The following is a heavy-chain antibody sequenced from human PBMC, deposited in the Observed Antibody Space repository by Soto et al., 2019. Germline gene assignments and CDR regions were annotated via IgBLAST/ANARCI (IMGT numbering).Heavy chain of an antibody. Sequence: LSLTCAVSGGSISSSNWRSWVREPPGKGLEWIGEIYHSGTTDYNPSLKSRVTISVDKSKNQFSLKPSSVTAADTAVSNCARAMRDAYNLNYHGKDVWGQGTTDGVSS. CDR2: IYHSGTT. D-gene: IGHD1-1*01. J-gene: IGHJ6*02. V-gene: IGHV4-4*02. CDR1: GGSISSSNW. CDR3: ARAMRDAYNLNYHGKDV.